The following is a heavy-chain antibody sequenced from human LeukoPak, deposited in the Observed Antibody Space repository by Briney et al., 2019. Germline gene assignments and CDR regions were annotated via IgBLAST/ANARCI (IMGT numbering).Heavy chain of an antibody. Sequence: SETLSLTCTVSGGSISSYYWSWIRQPAGKGLEWIRRIYTSGSTNYNPPLKSRVTISVDTSKNQFSLKLNSVTAADTAVYYCAVLSYYYDSSGYSNWFDPWGQGTLVTVSS. V-gene: IGHV4-4*07. D-gene: IGHD3-22*01. CDR3: AVLSYYYDSSGYSNWFDP. CDR1: GGSISSYY. J-gene: IGHJ5*02. CDR2: IYTSGST.